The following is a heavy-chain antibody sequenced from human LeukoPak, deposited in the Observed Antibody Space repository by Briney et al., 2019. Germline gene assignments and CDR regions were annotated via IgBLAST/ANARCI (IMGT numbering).Heavy chain of an antibody. Sequence: GGSLRLSCAASGFSFSSYWMHWVRQAPGNGLVWVSRINSDGSSTSYADTVKGRFTISRDNAKNTLYLQMNSLRAEDTAVYYCARGFGYDNIVTYWGQGTLVTVSS. D-gene: IGHD5-12*01. V-gene: IGHV3-74*01. CDR2: INSDGSST. J-gene: IGHJ4*02. CDR3: ARGFGYDNIVTY. CDR1: GFSFSSYW.